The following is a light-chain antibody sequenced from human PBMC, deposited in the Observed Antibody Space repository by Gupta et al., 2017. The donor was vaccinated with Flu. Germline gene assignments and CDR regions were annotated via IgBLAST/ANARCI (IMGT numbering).Light chain of an antibody. CDR3: SVWDDRLDAWV. J-gene: IGLJ3*02. CDR1: SSNIEDNY. CDR2: RNN. V-gene: IGLV1-47*01. Sequence: HSGVTLPPSASATHGQRVSMSCSGSSSNIEDNYVFWYQQVPGAAPKIIIYRNNQRPSGVPDRFSGSKSGTSASLAISGLRAEDEADYYCSVWDDRLDAWVFGGGTKLTVL.